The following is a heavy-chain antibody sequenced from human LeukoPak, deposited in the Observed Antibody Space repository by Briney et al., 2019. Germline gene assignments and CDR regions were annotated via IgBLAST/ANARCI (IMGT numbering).Heavy chain of an antibody. CDR2: IYSGGST. CDR1: GFTVSSNY. D-gene: IGHD3-10*01. J-gene: IGHJ3*02. Sequence: GALRLSCAASGFTVSSNYMSWVRQAPGKGLEWVSVIYSGGSTYYADSVKGRFTISRDNSKNTLYLQMNSLRAEDTAVYYCARDRGRGAFDIWGQGTMVTVSS. V-gene: IGHV3-66*01. CDR3: ARDRGRGAFDI.